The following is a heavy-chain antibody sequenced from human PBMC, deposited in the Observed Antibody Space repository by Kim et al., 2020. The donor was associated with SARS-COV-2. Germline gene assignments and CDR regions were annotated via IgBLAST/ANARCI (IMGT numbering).Heavy chain of an antibody. V-gene: IGHV3-30*18. Sequence: GGSLRLSCAASGFTFSSYGMHWVRQAPGKGLEWVAVISYDGSNKYYADSVKGRFTISRDNSKNTLYLQMNSLRAEDTAVYYCANGEWGGSYWDQIDYWGQGTLVTVSS. CDR2: ISYDGSNK. J-gene: IGHJ4*02. CDR1: GFTFSSYG. CDR3: ANGEWGGSYWDQIDY. D-gene: IGHD1-26*01.